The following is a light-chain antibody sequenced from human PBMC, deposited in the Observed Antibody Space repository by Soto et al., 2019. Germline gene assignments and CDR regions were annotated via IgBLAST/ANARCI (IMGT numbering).Light chain of an antibody. CDR3: QQYNSYSQT. V-gene: IGKV1-5*01. CDR2: DAS. Sequence: DIQMTQSPSTLSASVGDRVTITCRASQSISSWLAWYQQKPGKAPKLLIYDASRLESGVPSRFSGSGSGTEFTLTISSLQPDDFATYYCQQYNSYSQTFGQGPKLQIK. J-gene: IGKJ2*01. CDR1: QSISSW.